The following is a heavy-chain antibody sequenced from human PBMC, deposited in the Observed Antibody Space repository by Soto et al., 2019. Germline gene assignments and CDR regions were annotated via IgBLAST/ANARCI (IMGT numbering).Heavy chain of an antibody. Sequence: QVQLVQSGAEVKKPGASVKVSCKASGYTFTTYYMHWVRQAPGQGLEWMGIINPSGGSTSYAQKFQGRVTMTRDTSTSTVYMELSSLRSEDRAVYYCARVYCRGGSCYGIDYWGQGTLVTVSS. CDR2: INPSGGST. CDR1: GYTFTTYY. D-gene: IGHD2-15*01. V-gene: IGHV1-46*01. J-gene: IGHJ4*02. CDR3: ARVYCRGGSCYGIDY.